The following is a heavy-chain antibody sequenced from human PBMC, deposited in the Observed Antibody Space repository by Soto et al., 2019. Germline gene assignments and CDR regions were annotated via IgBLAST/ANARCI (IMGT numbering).Heavy chain of an antibody. CDR3: AKDYEYGGELDY. CDR1: GFTFSSYA. D-gene: IGHD3-16*01. J-gene: IGHJ4*02. CDR2: ISGSGGST. V-gene: IGHV3-23*01. Sequence: EVQLLESGGGLVQPGGSLRLSCAASGFTFSSYAMSWVRQAPGKGLEWVSGISGSGGSTYYADSVKGRFTISRDNSKNTLLLQMNSLRAEDTAVYYCAKDYEYGGELDYWGQGTLVTVSS.